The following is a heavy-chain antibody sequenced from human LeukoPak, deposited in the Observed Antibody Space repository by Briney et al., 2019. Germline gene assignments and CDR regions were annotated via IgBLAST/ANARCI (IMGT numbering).Heavy chain of an antibody. CDR1: GGSISSYY. CDR3: ARQRYYDSSGYPYYFDY. D-gene: IGHD3-22*01. V-gene: IGHV4-59*08. CDR2: IYYSGST. J-gene: IGHJ4*02. Sequence: PSETLSLTCTVSGGSISSYYWSWIRQPPGKGLEWIGYIYYSGSTNYNPSLKSRVTISVDTSKNQFSLKLSSVTAADTGVYYCARQRYYDSSGYPYYFDYWGQGTLVTVSS.